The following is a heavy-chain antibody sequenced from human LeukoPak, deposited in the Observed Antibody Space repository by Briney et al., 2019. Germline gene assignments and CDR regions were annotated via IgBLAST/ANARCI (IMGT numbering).Heavy chain of an antibody. CDR3: ARAVVGTSCYGY. CDR1: GFPFSSYA. J-gene: IGHJ4*02. V-gene: IGHV3-66*01. Sequence: PGGSLRLSCSASGFPFSSYAMHWVRQAPGKGLEWVSVIYAGGSTHYADSVKGRFTISRDNSKNTLYLQMNSLTAEDTAVYYCARAVVGTSCYGYWGQGTLVTVSS. D-gene: IGHD2-2*01. CDR2: IYAGGST.